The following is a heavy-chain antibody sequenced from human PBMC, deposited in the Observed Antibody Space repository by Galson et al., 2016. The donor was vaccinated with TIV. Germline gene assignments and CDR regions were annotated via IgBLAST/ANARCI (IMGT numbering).Heavy chain of an antibody. V-gene: IGHV3-33*01. CDR1: GFSFSSYG. Sequence: SLRLSCAASGFSFSSYGMHWVRQAPGKGLEWVTFIWYDGSNKYYTDSVKGRFTISRDNSKNTLYLQMNSLRAEDTAVYFCAREFYLNYYYGMDVWGQGTTVTVSS. J-gene: IGHJ6*02. CDR3: AREFYLNYYYGMDV. D-gene: IGHD2/OR15-2a*01. CDR2: IWYDGSNK.